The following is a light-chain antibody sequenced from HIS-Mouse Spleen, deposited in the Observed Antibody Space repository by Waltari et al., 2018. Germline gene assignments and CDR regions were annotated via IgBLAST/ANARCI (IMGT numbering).Light chain of an antibody. CDR1: RSNIGSNY. V-gene: IGLV1-47*01. CDR2: RNK. Sequence: QSVLTQPPSASGTPGQRVTISCSGSRSNIGSNYVYWYQQLQGTAPKLLIYRNKQRPSGVPDRFSGSKSGTSASLAISGLRSEDEADYYCAAWDDSLSGPVFGGGTKLTVL. J-gene: IGLJ3*02. CDR3: AAWDDSLSGPV.